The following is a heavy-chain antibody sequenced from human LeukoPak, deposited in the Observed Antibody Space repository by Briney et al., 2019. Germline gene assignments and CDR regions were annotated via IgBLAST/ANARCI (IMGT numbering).Heavy chain of an antibody. Sequence: GASLTVSCKASGCTFSSYAISWVRQAPGQGLEWMGGIIPIFGTANYAQKFQGRVTITADESTSTAYMELSSLRSEDTAVYYRARGSHDYDFWSGYYEVVGYYYGMDVWGQGTTVTVSS. CDR2: IIPIFGTA. CDR1: GCTFSSYA. J-gene: IGHJ6*02. D-gene: IGHD3-3*01. V-gene: IGHV1-69*13. CDR3: ARGSHDYDFWSGYYEVVGYYYGMDV.